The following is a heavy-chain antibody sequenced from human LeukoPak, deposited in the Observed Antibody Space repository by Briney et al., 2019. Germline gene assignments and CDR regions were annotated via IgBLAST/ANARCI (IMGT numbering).Heavy chain of an antibody. CDR2: IYYSGST. D-gene: IGHD3-10*01. CDR1: GGSISSYY. Sequence: PSETLSLTCTVSGGSISSYYWSWIRQPPGKGLEWIGYIYYSGSTNYNPSLKSRVTISVDTSKNQFSLKLSSVTAADTAVYYCASCGGAMDPRFDYWGQGSLVTVYS. V-gene: IGHV4-59*01. CDR3: ASCGGAMDPRFDY. J-gene: IGHJ4*02.